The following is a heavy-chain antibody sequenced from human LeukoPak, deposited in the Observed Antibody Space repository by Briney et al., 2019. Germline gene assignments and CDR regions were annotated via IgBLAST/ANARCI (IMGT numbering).Heavy chain of an antibody. Sequence: PSETLSLTCSVSGGSMSSYYWSWIRQSPGKGLEWIGYIYHSGSTDYNSSLKSRATISEDTSKKQFSLKVSSVTAADTAVYYCARGPNLVVVAATPLHAPWNNWFDPWGQGTLVTVSS. CDR1: GGSMSSYY. D-gene: IGHD2-15*01. J-gene: IGHJ5*02. V-gene: IGHV4-59*01. CDR3: ARGPNLVVVAATPLHAPWNNWFDP. CDR2: IYHSGST.